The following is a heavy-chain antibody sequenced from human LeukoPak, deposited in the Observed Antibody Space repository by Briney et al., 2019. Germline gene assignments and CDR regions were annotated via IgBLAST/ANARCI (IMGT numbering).Heavy chain of an antibody. D-gene: IGHD3-22*01. CDR3: AIMHRYYDGSGYWVQ. V-gene: IGHV3-23*01. Sequence: GGSLRLSWAASGFNFCSYAMSWVRQAPGKGLEWVSGISTSGGTTSYADFVKGRFTISRDNPRNTLYMQMNTLRAEDTAVYYCAIMHRYYDGSGYWVQWGQGTLVTVSS. CDR1: GFNFCSYA. J-gene: IGHJ4*02. CDR2: ISTSGGTT.